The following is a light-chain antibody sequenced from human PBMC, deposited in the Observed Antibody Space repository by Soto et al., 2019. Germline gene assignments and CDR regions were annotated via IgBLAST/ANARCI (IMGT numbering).Light chain of an antibody. Sequence: DSQVSLSPSTLSGSVGDRVTMTDRASQTISSWLAWYQQKPGKAPKLLIYKAPTLKSGVPSRFSGSGSATEFTLTISSLQPDDFATYYCQHSNSYSEAFGQGTKVDIK. CDR2: KAP. V-gene: IGKV1-5*03. CDR3: QHSNSYSEA. CDR1: QTISSW. J-gene: IGKJ1*01.